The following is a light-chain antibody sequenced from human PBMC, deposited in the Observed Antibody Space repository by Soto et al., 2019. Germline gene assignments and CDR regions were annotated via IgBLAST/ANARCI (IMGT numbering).Light chain of an antibody. Sequence: QSALTQSASESGSPGQSISISCTGTSSDIGNYNYVSWYQQHPGKAPKLVIYDVSNRPSGVSNRFSGSKSGNTASLTISGLQAEDEADYYCSSYTTSSVVFGGGTKLTVL. CDR3: SSYTTSSVV. V-gene: IGLV2-14*03. J-gene: IGLJ2*01. CDR1: SSDIGNYNY. CDR2: DVS.